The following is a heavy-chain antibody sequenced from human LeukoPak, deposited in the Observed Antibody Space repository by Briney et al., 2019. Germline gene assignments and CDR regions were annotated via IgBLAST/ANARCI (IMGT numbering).Heavy chain of an antibody. CDR3: ATLSGYSYGFDY. D-gene: IGHD5-18*01. V-gene: IGHV1-8*03. Sequence: ASVKVSCKASGYTFTSYDINWVRQATGQGLEWMGWMNPNSGNTGYAQKFQGRVTITRNTSISTAYMELSSLRSEDTAVYYCATLSGYSYGFDYWGQGTLVTVSS. J-gene: IGHJ4*02. CDR1: GYTFTSYD. CDR2: MNPNSGNT.